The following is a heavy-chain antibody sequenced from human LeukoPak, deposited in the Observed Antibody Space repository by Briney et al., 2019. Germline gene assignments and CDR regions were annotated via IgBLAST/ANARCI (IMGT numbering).Heavy chain of an antibody. D-gene: IGHD3-22*01. CDR3: AKDPYYYDSSGFYYPDY. V-gene: IGHV3-43*02. CDR1: GFTYDDYA. Sequence: GGSLRLSCAASGFTYDDYAMHWVRQAPGKGLEWVSLISGDGGSTYYADSVKGRFTISRDNSKNSLYLQMNSLRTEDTALYYCAKDPYYYDSSGFYYPDYWGQGTLVTVSS. CDR2: ISGDGGST. J-gene: IGHJ4*02.